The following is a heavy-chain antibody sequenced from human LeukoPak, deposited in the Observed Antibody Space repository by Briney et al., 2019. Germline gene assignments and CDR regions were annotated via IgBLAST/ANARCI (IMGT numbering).Heavy chain of an antibody. J-gene: IGHJ6*02. Sequence: PSETLSLTCAVYGGSFSGYYWSWIRQPPGKGLEWIGDINHSGSTNYNPSLKSRVTISGDTSKNQFSLKLSSVTAADTAVYYCARLALNSMVRGVINRGYGMDVWGQGTTVTVSS. CDR1: GGSFSGYY. D-gene: IGHD3-10*01. CDR2: INHSGST. V-gene: IGHV4-34*01. CDR3: ARLALNSMVRGVINRGYGMDV.